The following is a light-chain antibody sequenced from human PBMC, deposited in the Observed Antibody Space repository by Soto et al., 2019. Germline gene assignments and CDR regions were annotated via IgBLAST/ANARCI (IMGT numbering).Light chain of an antibody. V-gene: IGLV2-14*01. CDR1: SSDVGGYNY. J-gene: IGLJ2*01. CDR3: CSFALRSTLI. Sequence: QSALTQPASVSGSPGQSITISCTGTSSDVGGYNYVSWYQQHPGKAPKLMIYEVSNRPSGVSHRFFGSKSGNTASLTISGLQAEDEADYYCCSFALRSTLIFGGGTKLTVL. CDR2: EVS.